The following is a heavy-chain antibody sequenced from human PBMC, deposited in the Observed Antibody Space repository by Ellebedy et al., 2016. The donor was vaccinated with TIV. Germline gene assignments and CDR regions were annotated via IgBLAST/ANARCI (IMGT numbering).Heavy chain of an antibody. CDR1: GVTVSNNY. V-gene: IGHV3-53*01. Sequence: GGSLRLXXAASGVTVSNNYMTWVRQAPGKGLELVSLIYSGGSTYYADSVKGRFTISRDNSKNTVYLQMNSLRAEDTAVYYCARNRPEIPLGYWGQGTLVTVSS. D-gene: IGHD1-14*01. CDR3: ARNRPEIPLGY. CDR2: IYSGGST. J-gene: IGHJ4*02.